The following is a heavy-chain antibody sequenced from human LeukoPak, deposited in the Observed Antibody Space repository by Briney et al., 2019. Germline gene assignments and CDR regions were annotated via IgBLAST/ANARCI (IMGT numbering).Heavy chain of an antibody. CDR1: GFTFSSYG. Sequence: GRSLRLSCAASGFTFSSYGMHWVRQAPGKGLEWVAVIWYDGSNKYYADSVKGRFTISRDNAKNSLYLQMNSLRAEDTAVYYCAREKPHQWLVQPRLGYFDLWGRGTLVTVSS. V-gene: IGHV3-33*01. D-gene: IGHD6-19*01. CDR2: IWYDGSNK. J-gene: IGHJ2*01. CDR3: AREKPHQWLVQPRLGYFDL.